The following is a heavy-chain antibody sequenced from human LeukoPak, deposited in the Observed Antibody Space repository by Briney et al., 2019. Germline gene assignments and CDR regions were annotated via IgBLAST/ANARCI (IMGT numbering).Heavy chain of an antibody. CDR3: ARYGDYPYWFDP. CDR2: MNPNSGNT. J-gene: IGHJ5*02. D-gene: IGHD4-17*01. CDR1: GYTFTSYD. Sequence: ASVKVSCKASGYTFTSYDINWVRQATGQGLEWMGWMNPNSGNTGYAQKFQGRVTMTRNTSISTAYMELSGLRSEDTAVYYCARYGDYPYWFDPWGQGTLVTVSS. V-gene: IGHV1-8*01.